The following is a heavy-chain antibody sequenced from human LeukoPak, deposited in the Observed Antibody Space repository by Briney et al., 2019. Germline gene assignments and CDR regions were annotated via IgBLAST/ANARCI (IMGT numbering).Heavy chain of an antibody. V-gene: IGHV3-74*01. Sequence: GGSLRLSCAASGFTFSSYWMHWVRQAPGKGLVWVSRINNDGSIRDYADSVKGRFTISRDNAKNSIYLQLSSLRAEDSAVYYCAREGNYGARYLDHWGQGALVLVSS. J-gene: IGHJ4*02. CDR2: INNDGSIR. CDR1: GFTFSSYW. D-gene: IGHD4/OR15-4a*01. CDR3: AREGNYGARYLDH.